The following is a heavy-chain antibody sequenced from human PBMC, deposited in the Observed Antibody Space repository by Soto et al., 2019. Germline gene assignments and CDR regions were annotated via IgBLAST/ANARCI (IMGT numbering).Heavy chain of an antibody. CDR1: GFSFSTHA. V-gene: IGHV3-30*03. CDR3: VRDNVLTTGPGTGYFDY. Sequence: QVQLVESGGGVVQPGRSLRLSCAATGFSFSTHAMYWVRQAPGKGLEWVAVISFDGGIKYYADAVKGRFTISRDNSKNTVFLQTNSLRPEDTAVYFCVRDNVLTTGPGTGYFDYWGQGALVTVSS. D-gene: IGHD6-13*01. J-gene: IGHJ4*02. CDR2: ISFDGGIK.